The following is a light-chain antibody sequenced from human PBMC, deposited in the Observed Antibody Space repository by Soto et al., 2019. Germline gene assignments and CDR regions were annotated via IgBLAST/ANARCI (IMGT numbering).Light chain of an antibody. CDR2: DAS. J-gene: IGKJ4*01. Sequence: EIVLTQSPATLSLSPGERATLSCRASQSVSSYLAWYQQKPGQAPRLLIYDASNRATGIPARFSGSGSGTDFTLTLRSLEPEDFAVYYCQQRTNRLTFGGGTKVEIK. V-gene: IGKV3-11*01. CDR3: QQRTNRLT. CDR1: QSVSSY.